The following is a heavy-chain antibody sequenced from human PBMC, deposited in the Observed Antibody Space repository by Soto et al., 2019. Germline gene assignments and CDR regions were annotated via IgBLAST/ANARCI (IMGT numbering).Heavy chain of an antibody. CDR1: GFTFSGSA. CDR2: IRSKANSYAT. CDR3: TRHPEWLSFDWFDP. V-gene: IGHV3-73*01. D-gene: IGHD3-3*01. J-gene: IGHJ5*02. Sequence: EVQLVESGGGLVQPGGSLKLSCAASGFTFSGSALHWVRQASGKGLEWVGRIRSKANSYATAYAASVKGRFTISRDDSKNTAYLQMNSLKTEDTAVYYCTRHPEWLSFDWFDPWGQGTLVTVSS.